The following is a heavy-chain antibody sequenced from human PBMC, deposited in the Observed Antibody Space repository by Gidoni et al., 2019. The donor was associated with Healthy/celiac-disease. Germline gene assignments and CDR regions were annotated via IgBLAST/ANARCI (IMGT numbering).Heavy chain of an antibody. Sequence: EVQLVESGGGLVKPGGSLRLSCSASGFPFSSYSMNWVRQAPGKGLEWVSSISSSSSYIYYADSVKGRFTISRDNAKNSLYLQMNSLRAEDTAVYYCARVYYGSGSYHGVNNWFDPWGQGTLVTVSS. CDR1: GFPFSSYS. V-gene: IGHV3-21*01. D-gene: IGHD3-10*01. J-gene: IGHJ5*02. CDR2: ISSSSSYI. CDR3: ARVYYGSGSYHGVNNWFDP.